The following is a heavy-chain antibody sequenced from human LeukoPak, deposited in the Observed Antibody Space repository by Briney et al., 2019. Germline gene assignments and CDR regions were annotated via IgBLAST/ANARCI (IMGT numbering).Heavy chain of an antibody. CDR2: INPNGGGT. CDR3: ARDMRIVGATTMSLNY. CDR1: GYTFTGYY. D-gene: IGHD1-26*01. Sequence: ASVKVSCKASGYTFTGYYMHWVRQAPGQGLEWMGWINPNGGGTNYAQKFQGRVTMTRDTSISTAYMELSRLRSDDTAVYYCARDMRIVGATTMSLNYWGQGTLVTVSS. V-gene: IGHV1-2*02. J-gene: IGHJ4*02.